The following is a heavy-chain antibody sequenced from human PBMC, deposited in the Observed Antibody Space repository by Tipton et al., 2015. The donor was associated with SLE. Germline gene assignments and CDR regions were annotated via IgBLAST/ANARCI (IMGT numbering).Heavy chain of an antibody. J-gene: IGHJ4*02. CDR1: GFTFSSYW. CDR2: IFSDGSRT. CDR3: AKGRGTAAVPDS. Sequence: SLRLSCAASGFTFSSYWMHWVRQAPGKGLVWVSRIFSDGSRTTYADSVQGRFTISRDNSKNTLSLETNALRVEDTAVYYCAKGRGTAAVPDSWGQGTLVTVSS. V-gene: IGHV3-74*01. D-gene: IGHD6-13*01.